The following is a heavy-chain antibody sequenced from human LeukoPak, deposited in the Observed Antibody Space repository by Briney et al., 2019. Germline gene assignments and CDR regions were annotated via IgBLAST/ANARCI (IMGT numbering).Heavy chain of an antibody. J-gene: IGHJ4*02. CDR2: ISSSGSTT. Sequence: PGGSLRPSCAASGFTFSSYEMNWVRQAPGKGLEWVSYISSSGSTTHYADSVKGRFTISRDNAKKSLYLQMNSLRAEDTAVYYCARDNYDSSGYYFDWGQGTLVTVSS. CDR1: GFTFSSYE. D-gene: IGHD3-22*01. V-gene: IGHV3-48*03. CDR3: ARDNYDSSGYYFD.